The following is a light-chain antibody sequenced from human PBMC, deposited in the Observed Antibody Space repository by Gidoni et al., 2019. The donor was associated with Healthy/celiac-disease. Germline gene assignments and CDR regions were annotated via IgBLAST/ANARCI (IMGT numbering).Light chain of an antibody. CDR2: AAS. CDR3: QQSYSTPYT. V-gene: IGKV1-39*01. J-gene: IGKJ2*01. Sequence: DSQMTQSPSSLSASVGDRVTITSRASQSISSYLNWYQQKPGKAPKLLIYAASSLQSGVPSRFSGSGSGTDFTLTISSLQPEDFATYYCQQSYSTPYTFGQXTKLEIK. CDR1: QSISSY.